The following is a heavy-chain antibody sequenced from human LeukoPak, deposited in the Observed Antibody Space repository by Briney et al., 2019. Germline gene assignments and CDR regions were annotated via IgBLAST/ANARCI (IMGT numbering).Heavy chain of an antibody. Sequence: PSETLSLTRTVSGGSISSSSYYWGWIRQPPGKGLEWIGSIYYSGSTNYNPSLKSRVTMSVDTSKNQFSLKLSSVTAADTAVYYCARGAHASDYWGQGTLVTVSS. V-gene: IGHV4-39*07. CDR1: GGSISSSSYY. CDR3: ARGAHASDY. J-gene: IGHJ4*02. CDR2: IYYSGST.